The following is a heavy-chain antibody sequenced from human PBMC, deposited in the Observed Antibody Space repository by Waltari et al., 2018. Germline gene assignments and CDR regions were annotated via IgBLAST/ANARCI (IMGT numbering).Heavy chain of an antibody. CDR1: GFTFSSYW. J-gene: IGHJ4*02. CDR3: ARSSSTEFDS. V-gene: IGHV3-7*01. Sequence: LVESGGGLVQPGGSLRLSCAASGFTFSSYWMTWVRQAPGKGLEWVANIRQDGSEKYYVDSVKGRFTISRDNAKNSLYLQMNSLKADDTAVYYCARSSSTEFDSWGQGTLVTVSS. D-gene: IGHD2-2*01. CDR2: IRQDGSEK.